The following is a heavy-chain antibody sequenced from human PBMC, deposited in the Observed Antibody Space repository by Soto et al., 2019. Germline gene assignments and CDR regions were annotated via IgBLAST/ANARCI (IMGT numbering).Heavy chain of an antibody. CDR3: AREDSIIIPAVSDF. Sequence: GSLLLSCAVSGFAFNNYGINWVRQAPGQGLEWVSSISKSDYTYYSDSVKGLFTISRDNAKNSVSLQMNTLRVEDTAVYYCAREDSIIIPAVSDFWGQGTLVTVS. J-gene: IGHJ4*02. CDR1: GFAFNNYG. CDR2: ISKSDYT. V-gene: IGHV3-21*01. D-gene: IGHD2-2*01.